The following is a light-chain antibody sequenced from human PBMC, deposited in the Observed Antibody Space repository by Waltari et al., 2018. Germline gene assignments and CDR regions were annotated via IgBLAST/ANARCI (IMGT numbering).Light chain of an antibody. CDR1: SSDVCGYNY. Sequence: QSALTQPASVSGSPGQSITISCTGTSSDVCGYNYVSWYQQYPGKAPKLVIYDVSTRPSGASDRFSGSKSGNTASLIISGLQAEDEADYYCSSYTASRHYVFGTGTKVTVL. CDR2: DVS. J-gene: IGLJ1*01. CDR3: SSYTASRHYV. V-gene: IGLV2-14*03.